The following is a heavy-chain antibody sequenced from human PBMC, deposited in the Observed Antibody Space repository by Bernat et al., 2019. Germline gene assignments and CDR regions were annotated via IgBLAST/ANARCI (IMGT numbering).Heavy chain of an antibody. Sequence: EMQLVQSGGGLVQPGGSLRLSCAASVFTVRSNYMSWVLQAPGKGLECVSVIFSDGDTYYADSVKGRFTISRDNSKTTLYLQMNSLRAEDTAVYYCGRAPCFDKTTYTYDSWGQGTLVTVSS. J-gene: IGHJ4*02. CDR3: GRAPCFDKTTYTYDS. CDR1: VFTVRSNY. CDR2: IFSDGDT. V-gene: IGHV3-66*01. D-gene: IGHD3-16*01.